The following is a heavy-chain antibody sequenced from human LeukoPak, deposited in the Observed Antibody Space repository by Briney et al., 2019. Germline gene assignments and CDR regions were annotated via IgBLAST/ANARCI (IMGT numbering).Heavy chain of an antibody. CDR2: IKQDGSEK. CDR3: ARGGVVTSIRPFDY. D-gene: IGHD2-21*02. V-gene: IGHV3-7*01. CDR1: GFTFSSYW. Sequence: PGGSLRLSCAASGFTFSSYWMSWVRQAPGKGLEWVANIKQDGSEKYYVDSVKGRFTISRDNAKNSLYLQMNSLRAEDTAVYYCARGGVVTSIRPFDYWGQGTLVTVSS. J-gene: IGHJ4*02.